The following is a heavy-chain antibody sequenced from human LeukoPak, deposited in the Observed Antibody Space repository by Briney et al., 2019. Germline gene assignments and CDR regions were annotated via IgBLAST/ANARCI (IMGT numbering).Heavy chain of an antibody. Sequence: KPSETLSLTCTVSGGSISSSSYYWGWIRQPPGKGLEWIGNIYYSGNTYYNPSLKSRVSISVDTSKNQFSLKLSSVTAADTAVYYCARASGSYSDYWGQGTLVTVSS. CDR2: IYYSGNT. D-gene: IGHD1-26*01. CDR1: GGSISSSSYY. CDR3: ARASGSYSDY. J-gene: IGHJ4*02. V-gene: IGHV4-39*07.